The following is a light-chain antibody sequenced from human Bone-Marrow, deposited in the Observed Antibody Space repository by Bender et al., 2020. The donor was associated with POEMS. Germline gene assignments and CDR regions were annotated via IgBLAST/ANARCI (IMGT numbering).Light chain of an antibody. J-gene: IGLJ2*01. Sequence: QSALTQPAYVSGSPGRSITIACSGSSTDIGSYDYVSWYQQYPGKAPKVMIYDVNRRPSGVPNRFSGSKSGNTASLTISGLQPEDEADYYCSSFTTKYTLVFGGGTRVTVL. V-gene: IGLV2-14*03. CDR1: STDIGSYDY. CDR2: DVN. CDR3: SSFTTKYTLV.